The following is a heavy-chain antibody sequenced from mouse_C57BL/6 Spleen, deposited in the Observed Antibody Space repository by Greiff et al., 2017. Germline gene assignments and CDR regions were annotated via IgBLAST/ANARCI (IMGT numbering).Heavy chain of an antibody. CDR3: ARSTYYGSSYYFDY. CDR1: GYTFTSYW. CDR2: IYPSDSET. V-gene: IGHV1-61*01. Sequence: VKLQQPGAELVRPGSSVKLSCKASGYTFTSYWMDWVKQRPGQGLEWIGNIYPSDSETHYNQKFKDKATLTVDKSSSTAYMQLSSLTSEDSAVYYCARSTYYGSSYYFDYWGQGTTLTVSS. D-gene: IGHD1-1*01. J-gene: IGHJ2*01.